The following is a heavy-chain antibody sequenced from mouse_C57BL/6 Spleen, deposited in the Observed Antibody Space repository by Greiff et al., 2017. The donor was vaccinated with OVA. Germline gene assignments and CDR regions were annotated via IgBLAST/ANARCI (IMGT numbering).Heavy chain of an antibody. CDR3: TRGQYSNYVGWFAY. V-gene: IGHV1-15*01. CDR1: GYTFTDYE. D-gene: IGHD2-5*01. J-gene: IGHJ3*01. CDR2: IDPETGGT. Sequence: VQLQQSGAELVRPGASVTLSCKASGYTFTDYEMHWVKQTPVHGLEWIGAIDPETGGTAYNQKFKGKAILTADKSSSTAYMELRSLTSEDSAVYYCTRGQYSNYVGWFAYWGQGTLVTVSA.